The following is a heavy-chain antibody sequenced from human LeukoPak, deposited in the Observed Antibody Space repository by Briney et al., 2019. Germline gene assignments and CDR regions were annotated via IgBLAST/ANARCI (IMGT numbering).Heavy chain of an antibody. D-gene: IGHD3-10*01. CDR3: ARPLHGSGSYSYYFDY. CDR2: IYNGGST. V-gene: IGHV4-4*02. J-gene: IGHJ4*02. Sequence: SETLSLTCAVSGGSISSSNWWSWVRQPPGKGLEWIGYIYNGGSTDYNPSLKSRVTISVDTSKNQFSLKLSSVTAADTAVYYCARPLHGSGSYSYYFDYWGQGTLVTVSS. CDR1: GGSISSSNW.